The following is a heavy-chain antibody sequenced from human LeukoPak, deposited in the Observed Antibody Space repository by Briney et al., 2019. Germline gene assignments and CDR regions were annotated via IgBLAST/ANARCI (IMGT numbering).Heavy chain of an antibody. J-gene: IGHJ4*02. CDR2: IYNTGST. CDR3: AKVAVGATWFDY. Sequence: GGSLRLSCAASGFTVSSNYMSWVRQAPGKGLEWVSVIYNTGSTYYADSVKGRFTISRDNSKNTLYLQMNSLRAEDTAVYYCAKVAVGATWFDYWGQGTLVTVSS. CDR1: GFTVSSNY. V-gene: IGHV3-66*02. D-gene: IGHD1-26*01.